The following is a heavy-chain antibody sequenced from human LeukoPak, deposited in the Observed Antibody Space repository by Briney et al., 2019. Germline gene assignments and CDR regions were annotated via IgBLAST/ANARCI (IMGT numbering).Heavy chain of an antibody. CDR1: GFTFSSYS. CDR2: IGTSSSNI. V-gene: IGHV3-48*01. J-gene: IGHJ6*03. CDR3: ARGRANYYMDV. Sequence: GGSLRLSCAASGFTFSSYSMDWVRQAPGKGLEWVSYIGTSSSNIYYADSVKGRFTISRDNAKNSLYLQMNSLRAEDTAVYYCARGRANYYMDVWGKGTTVTVSS.